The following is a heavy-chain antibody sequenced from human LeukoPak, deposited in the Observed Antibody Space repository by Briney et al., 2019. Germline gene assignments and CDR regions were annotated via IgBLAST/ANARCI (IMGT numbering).Heavy chain of an antibody. CDR3: ARGSPGPTRSSTSRGYYYGVDV. CDR2: INHSGST. CDR1: GGSFSGYY. J-gene: IGHJ6*02. Sequence: PSETLSLTCAVYGGSFSGYYWSWIRQPPGKGLEWIGEINHSGSTNYNPSLKSRVTISVDTSKNQFSLKLSSVTAADTAVYYCARGSPGPTRSSTSRGYYYGVDVWGQGTTVTVSS. V-gene: IGHV4-34*01. D-gene: IGHD2-2*01.